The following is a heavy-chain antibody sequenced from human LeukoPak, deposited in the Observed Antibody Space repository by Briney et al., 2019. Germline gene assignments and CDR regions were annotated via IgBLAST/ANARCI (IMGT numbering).Heavy chain of an antibody. CDR1: GFTFTLYG. CDR3: ANQRS. Sequence: PGGSLRLSCAASGFTFTLYGIHWVRQAPGKGLEWVAIIWYDGSKKYYADSVKGRFTISRDNSKNTLYLQMNSLRAEDTAVYYCANQRSWGQGTMVTVSS. D-gene: IGHD6-25*01. J-gene: IGHJ3*01. CDR2: IWYDGSKK. V-gene: IGHV3-30*02.